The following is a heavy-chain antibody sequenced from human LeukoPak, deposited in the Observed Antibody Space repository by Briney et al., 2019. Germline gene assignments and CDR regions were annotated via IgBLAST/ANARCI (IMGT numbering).Heavy chain of an antibody. CDR3: ATYYYYSDSQTLGDC. CDR1: VGTFNNYA. CDR2: IIPMLVSA. J-gene: IGHJ4*02. Sequence: SVNVSCKSSVGTFNNYAINWVRQAPGQGREWLGVIIPMLVSANYSQKFQGRVTISAEKSTSTAYMELSSLRSEDTAVYYCATYYYYSDSQTLGDCWGQGTLVTVSS. D-gene: IGHD3-10*01. V-gene: IGHV1-69*10.